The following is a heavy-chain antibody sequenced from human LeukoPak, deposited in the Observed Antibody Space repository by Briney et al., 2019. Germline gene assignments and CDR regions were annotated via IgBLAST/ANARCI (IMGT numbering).Heavy chain of an antibody. CDR1: GGSISSYY. V-gene: IGHV4-59*12. Sequence: SETLSLTCTVSGGSISSYYWSWVRQPPGKGLEWIGEIYHSGSTNYNPSLKSRVTISVDRSKNQFSLKLSSVTAADTAVYYCARTLAYDILTGYYKAPPAHFDYWGQGTLVTVSS. D-gene: IGHD3-9*01. CDR3: ARTLAYDILTGYYKAPPAHFDY. CDR2: IYHSGST. J-gene: IGHJ4*02.